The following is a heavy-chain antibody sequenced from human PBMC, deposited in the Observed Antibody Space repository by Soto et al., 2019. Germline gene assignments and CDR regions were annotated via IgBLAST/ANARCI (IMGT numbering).Heavy chain of an antibody. CDR2: ISSSGSTI. CDR1: GFTFSSYE. J-gene: IGHJ5*02. V-gene: IGHV3-48*03. CDR3: ARDTKRITMVRVPFDP. D-gene: IGHD3-10*01. Sequence: EVQLVESGGGLVQPGGSLRLSCAASGFTFSSYEMNWVRQAPGKGLEWVSYISSSGSTIYYADSVKGRFTISRDNAKNSLYLQMNSLRAEDTAVYYCARDTKRITMVRVPFDPWGQGTLVTVSS.